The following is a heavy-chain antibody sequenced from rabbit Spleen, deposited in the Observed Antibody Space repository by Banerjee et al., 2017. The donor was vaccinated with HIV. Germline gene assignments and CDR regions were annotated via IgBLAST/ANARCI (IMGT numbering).Heavy chain of an antibody. CDR3: ARDTGTSFSTYGMDL. D-gene: IGHD8-1*01. Sequence: QSLEESGGDLVKPGASLTLTCTASGFSFSSRYYICWVRQAPGKGLEWIACINTATGKAVYASWAKGRFTISKTSSTTVTLQMTSLTAADTATYFCARDTGTSFSTYGMDLWGPGTLVTVS. V-gene: IGHV1S40*01. J-gene: IGHJ6*01. CDR1: GFSFSSRYY. CDR2: INTATGKA.